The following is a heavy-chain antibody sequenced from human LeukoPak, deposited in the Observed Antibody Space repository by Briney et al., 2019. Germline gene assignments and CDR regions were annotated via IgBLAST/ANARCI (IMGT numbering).Heavy chain of an antibody. J-gene: IGHJ4*02. CDR3: AREPPGEYCSGGSCYSRLGY. Sequence: GASVKVSCKASGYTFTSYGISWVRQAPGQGLEWMGWISAYNGNTNYAQKLQGRVTITADESTSTAYMELSSLRSEDTAVYYCAREPPGEYCSGGSCYSRLGYWGQGTLVTVSS. CDR2: ISAYNGNT. CDR1: GYTFTSYG. V-gene: IGHV1-18*01. D-gene: IGHD2-15*01.